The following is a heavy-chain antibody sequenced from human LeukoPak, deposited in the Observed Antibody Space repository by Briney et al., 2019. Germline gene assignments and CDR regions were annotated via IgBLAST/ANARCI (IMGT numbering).Heavy chain of an antibody. CDR2: IYYSGST. CDR3: ARGPYSSGWFDY. J-gene: IGHJ4*02. Sequence: SETLSLTCTVSGGSISSHYWSWIRQPPGKGLEWIGYIYYSGSTNYNPSLKSRVTISVDTSKNQFSLKLSSVTAADTAVYYCARGPYSSGWFDYWGQGTLVTVSS. CDR1: GGSISSHY. V-gene: IGHV4-59*11. D-gene: IGHD6-19*01.